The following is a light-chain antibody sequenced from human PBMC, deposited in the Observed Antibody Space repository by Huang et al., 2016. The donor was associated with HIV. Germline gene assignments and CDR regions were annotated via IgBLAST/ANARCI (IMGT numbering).Light chain of an antibody. CDR3: QQYDGLPYT. Sequence: DIQMTQSPSSLSTFIGDKVTITCQARQDIGNYLNWYQKRPGKAPKLLIYDASSLETGVTSRFSGGGSGTTFTFTITNLRPEDVATYYCQQYDGLPYTFGQGTLIEI. V-gene: IGKV1-33*01. J-gene: IGKJ2*01. CDR1: QDIGNY. CDR2: DAS.